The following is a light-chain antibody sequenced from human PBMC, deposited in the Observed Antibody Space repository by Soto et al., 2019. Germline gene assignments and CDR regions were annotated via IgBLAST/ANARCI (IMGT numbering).Light chain of an antibody. CDR1: SSNVGKNF. J-gene: IGLJ2*01. V-gene: IGLV1-51*01. CDR2: DNQ. Sequence: QSVLTQPPSVSAAPGQKGSISCSGSSSNVGKNFVSWYQHVPGKAPKLLIYDNQKRPSGIPDRFSASKSGTLATLDITGLQTGDESDYYCGTWDSSLTIGVIFGGGTKLTVL. CDR3: GTWDSSLTIGVI.